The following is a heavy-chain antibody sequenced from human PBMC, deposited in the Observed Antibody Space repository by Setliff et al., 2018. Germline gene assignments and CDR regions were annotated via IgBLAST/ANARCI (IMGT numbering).Heavy chain of an antibody. CDR1: GFAFASHN. J-gene: IGHJ4*02. D-gene: IGHD6-19*01. Sequence: GGSLRLSCAASGFAFASHNMLWVRQAPGKGLEWVAAISSANNYLVYADSVKGRFTISRDNPNSALYLQVNSLRPEDTGVYYCARGLYGSGWYFDYWGRGALVTVSS. CDR3: ARGLYGSGWYFDY. CDR2: ISSANNYL. V-gene: IGHV3-21*01.